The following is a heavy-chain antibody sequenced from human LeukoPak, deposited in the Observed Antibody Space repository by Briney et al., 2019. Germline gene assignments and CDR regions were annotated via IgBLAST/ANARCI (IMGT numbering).Heavy chain of an antibody. Sequence: SETLSLTCTVSGGSISSYYWSWIRQPAGKGLEWIGRIYTSGSTNYNPSLKSRVTMSVDTSKNQFSLKLSSVTAADTAVYYCARGPRFMVRGVRSLATLDAFDIWGQGTMVTVSS. J-gene: IGHJ3*02. D-gene: IGHD3-10*01. V-gene: IGHV4-4*07. CDR3: ARGPRFMVRGVRSLATLDAFDI. CDR2: IYTSGST. CDR1: GGSISSYY.